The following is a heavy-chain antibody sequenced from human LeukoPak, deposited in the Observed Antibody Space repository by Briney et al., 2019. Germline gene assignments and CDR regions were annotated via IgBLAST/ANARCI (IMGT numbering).Heavy chain of an antibody. D-gene: IGHD3-22*01. V-gene: IGHV3-7*01. Sequence: PGGSLRLSCAASGFTFSSYWMSWVRQAPGKGLEWVANIKQDGSEKYYVDSVKGRFTISRDNAKNSLYLQMNSLRAEDTAVYYCAREDSNYYDSSGYYDYWGQGTLVTVSS. J-gene: IGHJ4*02. CDR3: AREDSNYYDSSGYYDY. CDR1: GFTFSSYW. CDR2: IKQDGSEK.